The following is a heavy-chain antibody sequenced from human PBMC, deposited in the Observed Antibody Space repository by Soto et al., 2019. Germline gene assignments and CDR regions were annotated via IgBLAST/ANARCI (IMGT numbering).Heavy chain of an antibody. CDR1: GFTFSSYE. J-gene: IGHJ4*02. CDR3: ETKIFGTTYFGS. D-gene: IGHD1-7*01. Sequence: EVQLVESGGGLVQPGGSLRLSCAASGFTFSSYEMNWVRQAPGKGLEWVSYIRGAGDHIQYADSVKGRLTISRDNAKTTLYLQMNSLRADDTAIYCCETKIFGTTYFGSWGQGTLVTVSS. V-gene: IGHV3-48*03. CDR2: IRGAGDHI.